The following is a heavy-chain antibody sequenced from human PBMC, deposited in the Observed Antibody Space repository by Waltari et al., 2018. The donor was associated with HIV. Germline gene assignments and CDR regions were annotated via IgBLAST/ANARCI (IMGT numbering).Heavy chain of an antibody. CDR2: IRCRGDTT. D-gene: IGHD5-18*01. V-gene: IGHV3-23*01. J-gene: IGHJ4*02. CDR1: GFSFSTYA. Sequence: EVQLLESGGALVQPGGSLRLSCAASGFSFSTYAMGWVRQGQGKGLGLVSSIRCRGDTTRYAESVEGRLAISRDNSKNSLYLQINSLRADDTAIYYCAKMSKSWLLAAGTFDYWGQGTLVTVSS. CDR3: AKMSKSWLLAAGTFDY.